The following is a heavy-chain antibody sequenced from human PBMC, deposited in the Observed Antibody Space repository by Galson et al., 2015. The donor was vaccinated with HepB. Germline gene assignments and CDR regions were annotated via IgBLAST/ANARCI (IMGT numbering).Heavy chain of an antibody. CDR2: ISYDGSSK. Sequence: SLRLSCAASGFTFSRYAIHWVRQAPGKGLEWVAVISYDGSSKYYADSVQGRFSISRDNSKNTLYLQMNSLRAEDTAVYYFARDGCSSTSCYGTYYHYYGMDVWGQGTTVTVSS. D-gene: IGHD2-2*01. CDR1: GFTFSRYA. J-gene: IGHJ6*02. V-gene: IGHV3-30-3*01. CDR3: ARDGCSSTSCYGTYYHYYGMDV.